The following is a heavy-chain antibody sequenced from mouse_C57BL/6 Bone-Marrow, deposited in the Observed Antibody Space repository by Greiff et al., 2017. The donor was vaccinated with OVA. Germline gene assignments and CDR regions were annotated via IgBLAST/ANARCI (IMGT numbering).Heavy chain of an antibody. D-gene: IGHD1-1*01. Sequence: VQLQQPGAELVKPGASVKMSCKASGYTFTSYWITWVKQRPGQGLEWIGDIYPGSGSTNYNEKFKSKATLTVDTSSSTAYMQLSSLTSEYSAFYYCARDSITTNPWFAYWGQGTLVTVSA. V-gene: IGHV1-55*01. CDR1: GYTFTSYW. CDR2: IYPGSGST. CDR3: ARDSITTNPWFAY. J-gene: IGHJ3*01.